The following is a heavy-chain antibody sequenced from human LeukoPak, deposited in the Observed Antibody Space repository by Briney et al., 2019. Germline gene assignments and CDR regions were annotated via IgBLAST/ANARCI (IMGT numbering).Heavy chain of an antibody. CDR1: GYTFTGYY. Sequence: ASVKVSCKASGYTFTGYYIHWVRQAPGQGLEWMGWINPNTGGTKYAENFQGRVTVTRDTSVSTAYMDLSRLRSDDTAVYYCAKDNNVYGSGRGYFDPWGQGTLVTVSS. J-gene: IGHJ5*02. V-gene: IGHV1-2*02. CDR2: INPNTGGT. D-gene: IGHD3-10*01. CDR3: AKDNNVYGSGRGYFDP.